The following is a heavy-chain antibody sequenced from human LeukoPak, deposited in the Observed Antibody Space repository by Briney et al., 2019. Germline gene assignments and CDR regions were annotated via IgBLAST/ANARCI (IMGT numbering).Heavy chain of an antibody. D-gene: IGHD6-19*01. V-gene: IGHV3-64D*06. Sequence: GGSLRLSCSASGFTFSNYPMHWVRQAPGKGLEYVSAINSNGDSTYSADSVKGRFTISRDNSKNTLYLQMSSLRADETAVYFCVKPNSAVAGTRYFDYRGQGTLVTVSS. J-gene: IGHJ4*02. CDR3: VKPNSAVAGTRYFDY. CDR2: INSNGDST. CDR1: GFTFSNYP.